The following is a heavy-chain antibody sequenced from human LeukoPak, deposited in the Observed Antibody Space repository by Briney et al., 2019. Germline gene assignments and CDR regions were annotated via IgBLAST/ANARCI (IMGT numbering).Heavy chain of an antibody. CDR1: GFTFSSYG. J-gene: IGHJ4*02. CDR3: AGAPLVPAALYYFDY. Sequence: GGSLRLSCAASGFTFSSYGMHWVRQAPGKGLEWVAVIWYDGSNKYYADSVKGRFTISRDNSKNTLYLQMNSLRAEDTAVYYCAGAPLVPAALYYFDYWGQGTLVTVSS. V-gene: IGHV3-33*01. D-gene: IGHD2-2*01. CDR2: IWYDGSNK.